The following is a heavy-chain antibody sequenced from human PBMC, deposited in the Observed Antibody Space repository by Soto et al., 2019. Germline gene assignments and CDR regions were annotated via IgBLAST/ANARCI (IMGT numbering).Heavy chain of an antibody. J-gene: IGHJ5*02. CDR3: ARDXYCSGGSCYSAWFDP. Sequence: ASVEVSCKASGYTFTSYGISWVRQAPGQGFEWMGWISAYNGNTNYAQKLQGRVTMTTDTSTSTAYMELRSLRSDNTAVYYCARDXYCSGGSCYSAWFDPWGQGTLVTVSS. V-gene: IGHV1-18*01. D-gene: IGHD2-15*01. CDR1: GYTFTSYG. CDR2: ISAYNGNT.